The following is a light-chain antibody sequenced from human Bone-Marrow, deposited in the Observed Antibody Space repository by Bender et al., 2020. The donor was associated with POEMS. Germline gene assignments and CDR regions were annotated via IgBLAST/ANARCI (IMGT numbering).Light chain of an antibody. CDR2: INN. Sequence: QSVLTQPPSASGTPGQRVTISCSGSSSNIGTNPVNWYQQLPGTAPKLLIYINNQRPSGVPDRFSGSKSGNTASLTISGLQADDEADYFCCSYAGSYFWVFGEGTKLTVL. J-gene: IGLJ3*02. CDR3: CSYAGSYFWV. V-gene: IGLV1-44*01. CDR1: SSNIGTNP.